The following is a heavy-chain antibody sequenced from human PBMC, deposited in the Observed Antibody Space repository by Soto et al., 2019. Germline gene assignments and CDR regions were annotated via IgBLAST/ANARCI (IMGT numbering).Heavy chain of an antibody. CDR1: GYTFTRYG. V-gene: IGHV1-18*01. Sequence: QGQLVQSGAEVKKPGASVKVSCKASGYTFTRYGISWVRQAPGQGLEWMGWISGYNGDTKYAQKFQGRVTMTTDTSTTTAFMELRSLTSDDTAVYYCAKNGQPPYYYYGLDVWGQGTTVTVSS. CDR3: AKNGQPPYYYYGLDV. D-gene: IGHD2-8*01. J-gene: IGHJ6*02. CDR2: ISGYNGDT.